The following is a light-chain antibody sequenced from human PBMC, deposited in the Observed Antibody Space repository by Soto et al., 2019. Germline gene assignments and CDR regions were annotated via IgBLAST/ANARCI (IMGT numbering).Light chain of an antibody. J-gene: IGKJ5*01. CDR3: QQTYTTPEIT. Sequence: DIQLTQSPSFLSASVGDRVTITCRASQGISSDLAWYQQNPGKAPNLLMYGASYLKSGVPTRFSGSGPGTDFTLTISSLQPEDFAIYYCQQTYTTPEITFGQGTRLEIK. CDR2: GAS. V-gene: IGKV1-39*01. CDR1: QGISSD.